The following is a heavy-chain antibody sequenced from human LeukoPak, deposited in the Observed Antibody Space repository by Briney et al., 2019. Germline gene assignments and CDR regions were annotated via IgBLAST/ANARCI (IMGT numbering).Heavy chain of an antibody. CDR2: IMPLFGTA. CDR3: ASSIVVVAARTDAFDI. D-gene: IGHD2-15*01. V-gene: IGHV1-69*05. CDR1: GGTFNNSA. Sequence: SSVKVSCKTSGGTFNNSAISWVRQAPGQGLEWLGGIMPLFGTAGYAQKFQGRVTITTDESTSTAYMELSSLRSEDTAVYYCASSIVVVAARTDAFDIWGQGTMVTVSS. J-gene: IGHJ3*02.